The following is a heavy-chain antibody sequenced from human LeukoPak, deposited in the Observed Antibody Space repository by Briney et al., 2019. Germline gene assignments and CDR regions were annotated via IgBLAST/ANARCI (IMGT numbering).Heavy chain of an antibody. V-gene: IGHV3-30*04. CDR1: GFTFSSYA. Sequence: GGSLRLSCAAFGFTFSSYAMHWVRQAPGKGLEWVAVISYDGSNKYYADSVKGRFTISRDNSKNTLYLQMNSLRAEDTAVYYCARDLVHYDFWSGTPDYWGQGTLVTVSS. D-gene: IGHD3-3*01. J-gene: IGHJ4*02. CDR2: ISYDGSNK. CDR3: ARDLVHYDFWSGTPDY.